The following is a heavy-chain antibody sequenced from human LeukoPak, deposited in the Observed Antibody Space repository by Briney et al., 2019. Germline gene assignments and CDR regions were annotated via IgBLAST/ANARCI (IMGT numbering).Heavy chain of an antibody. V-gene: IGHV3-21*01. Sequence: GGSLRLSCAATGFTFSSYSMNWVRQAPGKGLEWVSSISSSSSYIYYADSVKGRFTISRDNAKNSLYLQMNSLRAEDTAVYYCARGGPAAGRFDYWGQGTLVTVSS. D-gene: IGHD6-13*01. CDR1: GFTFSSYS. CDR3: ARGGPAAGRFDY. J-gene: IGHJ4*02. CDR2: ISSSSSYI.